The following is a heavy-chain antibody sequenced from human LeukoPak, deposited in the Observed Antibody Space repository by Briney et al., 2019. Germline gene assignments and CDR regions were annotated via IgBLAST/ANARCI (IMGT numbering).Heavy chain of an antibody. CDR1: GFTFSSYS. CDR3: AREKPYYGSGSYNY. D-gene: IGHD3-10*01. V-gene: IGHV3-21*01. CDR2: ISSSSSYI. J-gene: IGHJ4*02. Sequence: PGRSLRLSCAASGFTFSSYSMNWVRQAPGKGLEWVSSISSSSSYIYYADSVKGRFTISRDNAKNSLYLQMNSLRAEDTAVYYCAREKPYYGSGSYNYWGQGTLVTVSS.